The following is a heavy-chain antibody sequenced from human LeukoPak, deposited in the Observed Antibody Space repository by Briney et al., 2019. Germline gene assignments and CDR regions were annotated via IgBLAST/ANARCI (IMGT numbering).Heavy chain of an antibody. V-gene: IGHV1-2*06. CDR3: ARGVVVADTRLDAFDI. D-gene: IGHD2-15*01. J-gene: IGHJ3*02. CDR2: INPNSGGT. CDR1: GYTFTGYY. Sequence: ASVKVSCKASGYTFTGYYMHWVRQAHGQGLEWMGRINPNSGGTNYAQKFQGRVTMTRDTSISTAYMELSRLRSDDTAVYYCARGVVVADTRLDAFDIWGQGTMVTVSS.